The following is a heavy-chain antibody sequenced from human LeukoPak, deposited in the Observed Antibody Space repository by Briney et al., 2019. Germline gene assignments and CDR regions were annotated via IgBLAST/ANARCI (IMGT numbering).Heavy chain of an antibody. CDR1: GGSINSHY. Sequence: SETLSLTCAVSGGSINSHYWGWIRQPPGKGLQWIGDIYSTGKSNYSPSLKSRVTISLDTSKSHLSLNLTSVLAADTAIYYCVRRDTGWNYFDYWGQGILVTGSS. CDR3: VRRDTGWNYFDY. J-gene: IGHJ4*02. CDR2: IYSTGKS. V-gene: IGHV4-4*08. D-gene: IGHD6-19*01.